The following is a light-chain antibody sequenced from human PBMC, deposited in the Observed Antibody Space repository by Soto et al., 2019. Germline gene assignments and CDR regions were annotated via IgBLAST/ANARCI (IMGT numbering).Light chain of an antibody. J-gene: IGKJ1*01. CDR3: QQYSSLWT. Sequence: EIVLTQSPCTLSLSPGERVTLSCRVSQSVSSNYLAWFQQKPGQAPRPPIFGASSRATGIPDRFSGRWSWTDFTLSISRLEPEDFAVYYCQQYSSLWTFGQGTKVDI. V-gene: IGKV3-20*01. CDR2: GAS. CDR1: QSVSSNY.